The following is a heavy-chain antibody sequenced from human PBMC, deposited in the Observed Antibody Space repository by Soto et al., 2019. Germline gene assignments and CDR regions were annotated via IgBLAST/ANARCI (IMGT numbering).Heavy chain of an antibody. V-gene: IGHV3-30*18. CDR1: GFTFSSYG. CDR2: ISYDGSNK. D-gene: IGHD6-13*01. Sequence: GGSLRLSCAASGFTFSSYGMHWVRQAPGKGLEWVAVISYDGSNKYYADSVKGRFTISRDNSKNTLYLQMNSLRAEDTAVYYCAKGDSSSWLFDAFDIWGQGTMVTVSS. J-gene: IGHJ3*02. CDR3: AKGDSSSWLFDAFDI.